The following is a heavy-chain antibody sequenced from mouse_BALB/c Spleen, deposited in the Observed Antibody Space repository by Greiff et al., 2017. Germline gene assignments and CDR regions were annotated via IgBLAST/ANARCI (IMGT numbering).Heavy chain of an antibody. Sequence: VQLVESGAELVRPGSSVKISCKASGYAFSSYWMNWVKQRPGQGLEWIGQIYPGDGDTNYNGKFKGKATLTADKSSSTAYMQLSSLTSEDSAVYFCARKGYQYFDYWGQGTTLTVSS. J-gene: IGHJ2*01. CDR2: IYPGDGDT. V-gene: IGHV1-80*01. CDR3: ARKGYQYFDY. CDR1: GYAFSSYW. D-gene: IGHD3-1*01.